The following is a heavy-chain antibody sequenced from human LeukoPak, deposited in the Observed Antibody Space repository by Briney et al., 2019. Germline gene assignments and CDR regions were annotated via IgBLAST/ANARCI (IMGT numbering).Heavy chain of an antibody. CDR1: GDSISSNY. J-gene: IGHJ6*02. CDR3: ASSGDHYYYYGMDV. D-gene: IGHD4-17*01. CDR2: IDYSGST. V-gene: IGHV4-59*01. Sequence: PSETLSLTCTVSGDSISSNYWSWVRQSPGKGLEWIAYIDYSGSTNYNPSLKSRVTISVDTSRNQFSLKLSSVTAADTAVYYCASSGDHYYYYGMDVWGQGTTVTVSS.